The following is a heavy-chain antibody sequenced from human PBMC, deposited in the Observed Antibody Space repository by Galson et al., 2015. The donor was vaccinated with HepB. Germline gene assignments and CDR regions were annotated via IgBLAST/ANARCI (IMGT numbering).Heavy chain of an antibody. CDR2: INAGNGNT. CDR1: GYTFTSYA. CDR3: ARDADILSGYYRVSGYFDL. J-gene: IGHJ2*01. V-gene: IGHV1-3*01. Sequence: SVKVSCKASGYTFTSYAMHWVRPAPGQRLEWMGWINAGNGNTKYSQKFQGRVTITRDTSASTAYMELSSLRSEDTAVYYCARDADILSGYYRVSGYFDLWGRGTLVTVSS. D-gene: IGHD3-9*01.